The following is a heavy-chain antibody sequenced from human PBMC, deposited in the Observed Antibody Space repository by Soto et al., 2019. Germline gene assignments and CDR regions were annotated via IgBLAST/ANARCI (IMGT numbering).Heavy chain of an antibody. V-gene: IGHV3-66*01. CDR2: IYSGGST. Sequence: ETLSLTCTVSGGSISSGGYYWSWIRQHPGKGLEWVSVIYSGGSTYYADSVKGRFTISRDNSKNTLYLQMNSLRAEDTAVYYCARDQADIVLVPAARNYYYYGMDVWGQGTTVTSP. CDR1: GGSISSGGYY. CDR3: ARDQADIVLVPAARNYYYYGMDV. J-gene: IGHJ6*02. D-gene: IGHD2-2*01.